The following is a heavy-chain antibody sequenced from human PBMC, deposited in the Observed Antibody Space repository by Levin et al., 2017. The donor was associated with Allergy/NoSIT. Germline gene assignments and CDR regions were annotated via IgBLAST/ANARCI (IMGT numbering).Heavy chain of an antibody. J-gene: IGHJ6*03. Sequence: GESLKISCAASGFTVSSNYMSWVRQAPGYGLEWVSIIYNDGSTHSAESVKGRFTISRDNSENTVYLQMNSLRAEDTAVYYCARMRISYMDVWGKGTTVTVSS. V-gene: IGHV3-53*01. CDR3: ARMRISYMDV. CDR1: GFTVSSNY. D-gene: IGHD2-15*01. CDR2: IYNDGST.